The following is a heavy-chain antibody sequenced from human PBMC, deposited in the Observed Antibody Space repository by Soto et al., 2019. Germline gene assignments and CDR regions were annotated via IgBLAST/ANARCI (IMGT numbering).Heavy chain of an antibody. CDR3: ASDGVGATKFFGYLDY. V-gene: IGHV3-33*01. CDR2: IRHDGSNI. Sequence: PGGSRRLSWAASGTIFRGLGMHWVRQAPGKGLEWVAVIRHDGSNIYYADSVKGRFTISRDNFKKTLYLQMDSLRAEDTAVYSCASDGVGATKFFGYLDYWGQGAVVTVSS. J-gene: IGHJ4*01. D-gene: IGHD1-26*01. CDR1: GTIFRGLG.